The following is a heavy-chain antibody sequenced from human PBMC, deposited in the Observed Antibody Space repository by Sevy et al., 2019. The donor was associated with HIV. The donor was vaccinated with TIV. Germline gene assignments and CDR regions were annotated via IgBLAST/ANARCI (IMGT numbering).Heavy chain of an antibody. CDR2: FYYTGST. V-gene: IGHV4-59*01. CDR1: GGSISPYY. D-gene: IGHD3-3*01. J-gene: IGHJ6*02. Sequence: SETLSLTCTVSGGSISPYYWSWIRQPPGKGLEWVGYFYYTGSTNYNPSLEGRATISVDASKNQFFLKLTSVTAADTAVYYCARQGGVFDYGMDVWGQGTTVTVSS. CDR3: ARQGGVFDYGMDV.